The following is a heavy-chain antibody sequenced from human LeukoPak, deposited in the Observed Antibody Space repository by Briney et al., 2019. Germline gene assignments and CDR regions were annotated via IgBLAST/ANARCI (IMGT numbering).Heavy chain of an antibody. CDR3: ARDDCSGGSCYSDY. J-gene: IGHJ4*02. CDR1: GGTFSSYA. V-gene: IGHV1-69*05. D-gene: IGHD2-15*01. Sequence: GASVKVSCKASGGTFSSYAISWVRQATGQGLEWMGRIIPIFGTANYAQKFQGRVTITTDESTSTAYMELSSLRSEDTAVYYCARDDCSGGSCYSDYWGQGTLVTVSS. CDR2: IIPIFGTA.